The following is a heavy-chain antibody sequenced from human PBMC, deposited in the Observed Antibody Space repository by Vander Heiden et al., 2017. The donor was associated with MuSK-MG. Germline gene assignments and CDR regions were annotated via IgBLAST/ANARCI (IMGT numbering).Heavy chain of an antibody. CDR2: IYYSGST. J-gene: IGHJ5*02. CDR1: GGSLSRSSYY. CDR3: VRAVAGTAWFDP. V-gene: IGHV4-39*01. Sequence: QLPLQESGPGLVKPSETLSLTCTVSGGSLSRSSYYWGWIRQPPGKGLEWIGSIYYSGSTYYNPSLKSRVTISVDTSKNQFSLKLSSVTAADTAVYYCVRAVAGTAWFDPWGQGTLVTVSS. D-gene: IGHD6-19*01.